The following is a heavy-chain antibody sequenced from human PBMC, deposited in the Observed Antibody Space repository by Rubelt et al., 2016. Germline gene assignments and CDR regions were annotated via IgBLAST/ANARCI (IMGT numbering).Heavy chain of an antibody. Sequence: QLQLQESGPGLVKPSETLSLTCTVPGGSISSYYWSWIRQPAGKGREWIGRRYTSGSPNYNPSPRRRVTTSLDTATNLFSLRLSSVTAAGTAVYYCARGHPSRRHMDVWGKGTTVTVSS. V-gene: IGHV4-4*07. J-gene: IGHJ6*03. CDR1: GGSISSYY. CDR2: RYTSGSP. CDR3: ARGHPSRRHMDV.